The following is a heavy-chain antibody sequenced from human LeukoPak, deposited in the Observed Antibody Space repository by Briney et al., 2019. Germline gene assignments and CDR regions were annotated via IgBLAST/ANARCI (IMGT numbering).Heavy chain of an antibody. D-gene: IGHD2-2*01. Sequence: PGGSLRLSCAASGFTFSSYWMSWVRQAPGKGLEWVANIKQDGSEKYYVDSVKGRFTISRDNAKNSLYLQMNSLRAEDTAVYYCARDRVVVPAALFYYYYYMDVWGKGTTVTVSS. J-gene: IGHJ6*03. CDR2: IKQDGSEK. V-gene: IGHV3-7*01. CDR3: ARDRVVVPAALFYYYYYMDV. CDR1: GFTFSSYW.